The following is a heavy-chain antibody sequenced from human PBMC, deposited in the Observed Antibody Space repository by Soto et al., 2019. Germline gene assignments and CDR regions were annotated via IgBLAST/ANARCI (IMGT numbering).Heavy chain of an antibody. CDR2: IYYSGST. Sequence: PSETLSLTCTVSGGSISSYYWSWIRQPPGKGLEWIGYIYYSGSTNYNPSLKSRVTISVDTSKNQCSLKLSSVTAADTAVYYCAKGKRVGAAGHSDYYYYMDVWGKGTTVTVSS. V-gene: IGHV4-59*01. J-gene: IGHJ6*03. CDR1: GGSISSYY. CDR3: AKGKRVGAAGHSDYYYYMDV. D-gene: IGHD6-13*01.